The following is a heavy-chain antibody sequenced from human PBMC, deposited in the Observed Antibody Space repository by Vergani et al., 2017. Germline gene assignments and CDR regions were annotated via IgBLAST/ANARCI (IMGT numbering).Heavy chain of an antibody. D-gene: IGHD2-15*01. CDR2: IIPIFGTA. Sequence: QVQLVQSGAEVKKPGSSVKVSCKASGGTFSSYAISWVRQAPGQGLEWMGGIIPIFGTANYAQKFQGRVTITADESTSTAYMELSSLRSEDTAVYYCARDAPLGYCSGGSCYPSFDPGGQGTLVTVSS. CDR3: ARDAPLGYCSGGSCYPSFDP. CDR1: GGTFSSYA. V-gene: IGHV1-69*01. J-gene: IGHJ5*02.